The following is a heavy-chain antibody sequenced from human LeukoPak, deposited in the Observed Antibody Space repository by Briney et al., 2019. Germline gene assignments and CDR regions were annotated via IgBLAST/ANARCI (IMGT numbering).Heavy chain of an antibody. CDR1: GGSISSSSYF. CDR3: ARDSGHLFGTSEFWFDP. Sequence: PSETLSFTCTVSGGSISSSSYFWGWIRQPPGKGLEWIGSISYSGSTYYNPSLQSRVTISVDTSKNQFSLKLSSVTAADTAVYYCARDSGHLFGTSEFWFDPWGQGTLVTVSS. D-gene: IGHD2-2*01. CDR2: ISYSGST. V-gene: IGHV4-39*07. J-gene: IGHJ5*02.